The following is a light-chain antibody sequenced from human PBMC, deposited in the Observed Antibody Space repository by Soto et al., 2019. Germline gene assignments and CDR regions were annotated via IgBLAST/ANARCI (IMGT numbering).Light chain of an antibody. CDR1: SSDVGAYDY. V-gene: IGLV2-14*01. J-gene: IGLJ2*01. Sequence: QSVLTQPASVSGSPGQSITISCTGTSSDVGAYDYVSWYQQHPGKAPKLMIYDVSNRPSGVSNRFSGSKSANTASLTISGLQAEDEADYYCSSYTSSSTLVVFGGGTQLTVL. CDR3: SSYTSSSTLVV. CDR2: DVS.